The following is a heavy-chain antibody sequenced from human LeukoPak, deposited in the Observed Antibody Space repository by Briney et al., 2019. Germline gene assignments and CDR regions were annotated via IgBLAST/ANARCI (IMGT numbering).Heavy chain of an antibody. V-gene: IGHV4-34*01. J-gene: IGHJ4*02. CDR1: GGSFSGYY. CDR3: ARGERYDFWSGYSTCFDY. D-gene: IGHD3-3*01. CDR2: INHGGST. Sequence: SETLSLTCAVYGGSFSGYYWSWIRQPPGKGLEWIGEINHGGSTNYNPSLKSRVTISVDTSKNQFSLKLSSVTAADTAVYYCARGERYDFWSGYSTCFDYWGQGTLVTVSS.